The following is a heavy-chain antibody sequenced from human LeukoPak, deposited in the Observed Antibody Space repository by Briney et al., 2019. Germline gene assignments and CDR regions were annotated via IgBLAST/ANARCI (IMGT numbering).Heavy chain of an antibody. CDR3: ARLALVGATGY. CDR1: GGSISSSSYY. J-gene: IGHJ4*02. D-gene: IGHD1-26*01. V-gene: IGHV4-39*01. CDR2: IYYSGST. Sequence: SEALSLTCTVSGGSISSSSYYWGWIRQPPGKGPEWIGSIYYSGSTYYNPSLKSRVTISVDTSKNQFSLKLSSVTAADTAVYYCARLALVGATGYWGQGTLVAVSS.